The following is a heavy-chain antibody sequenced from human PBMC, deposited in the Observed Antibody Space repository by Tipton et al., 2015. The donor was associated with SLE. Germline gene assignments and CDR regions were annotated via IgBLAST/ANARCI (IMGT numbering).Heavy chain of an antibody. V-gene: IGHV4-31*02. CDR3: AREGRCGGGSCYSFDY. J-gene: IGHJ4*02. CDR1: GGSISSGNYY. Sequence: LRLSCTVSGGSISSGNYYWSWIRQHPGKGLEWIGYIYYSGSTYYNPSLKSRVTMSVDMSENQFSLKLSSVTAADTAVYYCAREGRCGGGSCYSFDYWGQGTLVTVSS. CDR2: IYYSGST. D-gene: IGHD2-15*01.